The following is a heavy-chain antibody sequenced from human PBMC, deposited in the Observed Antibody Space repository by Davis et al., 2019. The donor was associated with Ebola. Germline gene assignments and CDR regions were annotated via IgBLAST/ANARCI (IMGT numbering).Heavy chain of an antibody. CDR2: VNPYSGHT. CDR3: ARGYSPKCRGGDCVNDF. J-gene: IGHJ4*02. D-gene: IGHD2-21*02. Sequence: ASVKVSCKASGYIFSNYDINWVRQASGQGLEWMGWVNPYSGHTGYVEKFKGRVTMTGDPSISTAYMELSSLTIDDTAVYYCARGYSPKCRGGDCVNDFWGQGALVTVSS. V-gene: IGHV1-8*01. CDR1: GYIFSNYD.